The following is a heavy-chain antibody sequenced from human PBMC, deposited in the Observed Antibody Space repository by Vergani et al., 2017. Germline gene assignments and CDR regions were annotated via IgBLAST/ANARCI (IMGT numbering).Heavy chain of an antibody. CDR2: ISYDGNKK. Sequence: QVQLVESAGGVVQPGGSLRLSCAASGFTFSIFGMHWIRQAPGKGLGWVSVISYDGNKKNYADSVKGRFTISRDNSKNTLYLEMNALRAEDTAVYYCARDFLTRVTTLDYYYMGVWGKGTTVTVSS. V-gene: IGHV3-30*03. CDR3: ARDFLTRVTTLDYYYMGV. J-gene: IGHJ6*03. D-gene: IGHD1-1*01. CDR1: GFTFSIFG.